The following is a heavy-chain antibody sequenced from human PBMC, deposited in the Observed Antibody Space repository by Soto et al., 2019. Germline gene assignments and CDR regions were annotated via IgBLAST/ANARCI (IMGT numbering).Heavy chain of an antibody. CDR2: IHTGKGDT. V-gene: IGHV1-3*04. D-gene: IGHD2-21*02. CDR1: GYIFSIFA. CDR3: ARAAGCGGDCYSPDFDY. Sequence: GASVKVSCKASGYIFSIFALHWVRQAPGQRLEWMGWIHTGKGDTKYSESFQGRVTIMRDTSASTSYMELSSLRSEDTGVYYCARAAGCGGDCYSPDFDYWGQGTLVTVSS. J-gene: IGHJ4*02.